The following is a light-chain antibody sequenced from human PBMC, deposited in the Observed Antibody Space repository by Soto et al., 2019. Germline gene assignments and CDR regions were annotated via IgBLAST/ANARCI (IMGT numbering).Light chain of an antibody. V-gene: IGKV3-20*01. CDR1: QSVSTNF. CDR3: QQYGRTSWT. J-gene: IGKJ1*01. CDR2: GAS. Sequence: EIVLTQSPGTLSLSPGEGATLSCRASQSVSTNFFAWYQQKPGQAPRLLIYGASPRATGIPDRFSGSGSGTDFTLTISRLEPEDFAVYYCQQYGRTSWTFGHGTKVEIK.